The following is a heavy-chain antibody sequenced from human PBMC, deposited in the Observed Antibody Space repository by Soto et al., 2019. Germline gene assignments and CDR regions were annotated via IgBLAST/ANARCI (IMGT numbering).Heavy chain of an antibody. CDR2: ISAYNGNT. J-gene: IGHJ4*02. Sequence: RASVKVSCKASGYTFTSYGISWVRQAPGQGLEWMGWISAYNGNTNYAQKLQGRVTMTTDTSTSTAYMELRSLRSDDTAVYYCARDRSPAYYDILTGYSSGPWGQGTLVTVSS. D-gene: IGHD3-9*01. CDR3: ARDRSPAYYDILTGYSSGP. V-gene: IGHV1-18*01. CDR1: GYTFTSYG.